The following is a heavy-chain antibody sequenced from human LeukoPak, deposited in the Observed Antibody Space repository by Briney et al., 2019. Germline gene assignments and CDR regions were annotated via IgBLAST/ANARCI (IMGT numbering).Heavy chain of an antibody. J-gene: IGHJ6*02. V-gene: IGHV4-59*12. CDR1: GGSISSYY. D-gene: IGHD6-13*01. Sequence: PSETLSLTCTVSGGSISSYYWSWIRQPPGKGLEWIGYIYYSGSTNYNPSLKSRVTISVDTSKNQFSLKLSSVTAADTAVYYCARWIAAAGRRYYYYGMDVWGQGTTVTVSS. CDR3: ARWIAAAGRRYYYYGMDV. CDR2: IYYSGST.